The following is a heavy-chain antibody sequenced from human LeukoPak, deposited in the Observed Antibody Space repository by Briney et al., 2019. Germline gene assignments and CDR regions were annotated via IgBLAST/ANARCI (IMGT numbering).Heavy chain of an antibody. CDR3: AREGRIAVADPDYYYYYYMDV. CDR1: GYTFTSYA. J-gene: IGHJ6*03. CDR2: INTNTGNP. Sequence: GASVKVSCKASGYTFTSYAMNWVRQAPGQGLEWMGWINTNTGNPTYAQGFTGRFVFSLDTSVSTAYLQISSLKAEDTAVYYCAREGRIAVADPDYYYYYYMDVWGKGTTVTVSS. D-gene: IGHD6-19*01. V-gene: IGHV7-4-1*02.